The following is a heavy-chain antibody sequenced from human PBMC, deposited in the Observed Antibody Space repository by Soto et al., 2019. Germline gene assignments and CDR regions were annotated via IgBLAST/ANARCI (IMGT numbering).Heavy chain of an antibody. CDR2: INEDGSAT. J-gene: IGHJ4*02. D-gene: IGHD5-12*01. V-gene: IGHV3-74*01. CDR3: VRDLRAHDC. Sequence: GGSLRLSCAASGFTFSRYWMHWVRQVPGKGLVWVSRINEDGSATNYADSVKGRFTISRDNAKNTLYLQMNSLRAEDTAVYYCVRDLRAHDCWGQGTLVTVSS. CDR1: GFTFSRYW.